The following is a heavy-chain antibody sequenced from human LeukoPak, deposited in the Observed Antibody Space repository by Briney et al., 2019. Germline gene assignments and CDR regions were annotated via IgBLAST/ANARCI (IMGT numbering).Heavy chain of an antibody. CDR2: VSGDSGTI. V-gene: IGHV3-48*03. CDR3: ARDLTLGSCSGNGCYEGDY. CDR1: GFSFSSSE. J-gene: IGHJ4*02. Sequence: GSLRLSCVASGFSFSSSEMNWVRQAPGMGLEWVSNVSGDSGTIYYAESVKGRFTISRDNAKNSLYLQMNSLRVEDTAVYYCARDLTLGSCSGNGCYEGDYWGQGTQVTVSS. D-gene: IGHD2-15*01.